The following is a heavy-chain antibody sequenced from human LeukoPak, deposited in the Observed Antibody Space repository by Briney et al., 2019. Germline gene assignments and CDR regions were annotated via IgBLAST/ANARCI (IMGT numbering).Heavy chain of an antibody. CDR3: AKTYSSSWYIFDY. D-gene: IGHD6-13*01. J-gene: IGHJ4*02. Sequence: PGVSLRLSCAASGFTFTTYAMSWVRQAPGKGLEWVSGISGTGGSTFYADSVKGRFTISIDKSKNMLYLEMNSLRAEDTAVYYCAKTYSSSWYIFDYWGQGTLVTVSS. CDR2: ISGTGGST. CDR1: GFTFTTYA. V-gene: IGHV3-23*01.